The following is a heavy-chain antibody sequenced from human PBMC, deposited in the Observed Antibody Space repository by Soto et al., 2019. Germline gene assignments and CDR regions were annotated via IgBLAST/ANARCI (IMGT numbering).Heavy chain of an antibody. CDR3: ARAGAAPYYYCGMDV. CDR2: ISTYNGDT. Sequence: QVQLVQSGAEVRKPGASVKVSCKASGYTFTSSGISWLRQAPGQGLEWMGWISTYNGDTNDAPKFQDRVTMTIDRSTSTAYMELRSLRSDDAAVYYCARAGAAPYYYCGMDVWGQGTRVTVSS. D-gene: IGHD2-15*01. CDR1: GYTFTSSG. V-gene: IGHV1-18*01. J-gene: IGHJ6*02.